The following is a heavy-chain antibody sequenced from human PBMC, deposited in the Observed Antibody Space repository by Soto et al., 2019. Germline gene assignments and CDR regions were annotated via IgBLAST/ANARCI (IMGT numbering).Heavy chain of an antibody. CDR3: AHEGDGSGRYPENWFDP. Sequence: QITLKESGPTLVKPTQTLTLTCTFSGFSLGTRGVGVGWIRQPPGKALEWLALIYWDDDKRYSPSLKSRLTIIKDTSKNQVVLTVTNMDPVDTATYYCAHEGDGSGRYPENWFDPWGQGTLVTVSS. V-gene: IGHV2-5*02. CDR1: GFSLGTRGVG. J-gene: IGHJ5*02. CDR2: IYWDDDK. D-gene: IGHD3-10*01.